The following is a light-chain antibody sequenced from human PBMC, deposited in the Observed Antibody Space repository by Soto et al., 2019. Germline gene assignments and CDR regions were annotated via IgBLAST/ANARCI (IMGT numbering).Light chain of an antibody. Sequence: DIQMTQSPSTLSASVGDRVTITCRASQSIGDSLAWYQQKPGKAPYLLISDVSSLERGVPSRFSGSGSGTDFTLTISSLQPDDFATYYCQQYSDSSGAFGQGTKVDIK. CDR2: DVS. CDR3: QQYSDSSGA. CDR1: QSIGDS. V-gene: IGKV1-5*01. J-gene: IGKJ1*01.